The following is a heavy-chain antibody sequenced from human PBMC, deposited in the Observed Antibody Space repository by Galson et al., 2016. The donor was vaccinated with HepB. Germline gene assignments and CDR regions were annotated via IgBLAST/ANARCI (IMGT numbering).Heavy chain of an antibody. CDR3: ARATANWDGGGDNWFDP. V-gene: IGHV6-1*01. CDR2: TYYRAKWYK. CDR1: GDSVSTDSAT. Sequence: CAISGDSVSTDSATWNWIRQSPSRGLEWLGRTYYRAKWYKTYAVSVKSRITINPDTSTNQIFLQLNSVTPEDSAIYYCARATANWDGGGDNWFDPWGQGTLVTASS. D-gene: IGHD7-27*01. J-gene: IGHJ5*02.